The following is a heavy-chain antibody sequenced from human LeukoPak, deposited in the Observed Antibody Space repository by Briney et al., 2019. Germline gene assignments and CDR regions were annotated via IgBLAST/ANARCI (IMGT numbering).Heavy chain of an antibody. Sequence: PGGSLRLSCAASGFTFSSYWMHWVRQAPGKGLVWVSRINSDGSSTSYADSVKGRFTISRDNSKNTLYLQMNSLRAEDTAVYYFAKTQDLAAAGNLTYGAQGPLVTVSS. CDR1: GFTFSSYW. CDR3: AKTQDLAAAGNLTY. CDR2: INSDGSST. V-gene: IGHV3-74*01. J-gene: IGHJ4*02. D-gene: IGHD6-13*01.